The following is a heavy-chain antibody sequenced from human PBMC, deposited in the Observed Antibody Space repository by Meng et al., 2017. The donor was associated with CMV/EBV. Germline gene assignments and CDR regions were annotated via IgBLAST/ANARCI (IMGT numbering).Heavy chain of an antibody. V-gene: IGHV1-2*02. J-gene: IGHJ4*02. Sequence: GKASGYTFTGYYMHWVRQAPGQGLEWMGWINPNSGGTNYAQKFQGRVTMTRDTSISTAYMELSRLRSDDTAVYYCARARLTMVVTPYWGQGTLVTVSS. D-gene: IGHD4-23*01. CDR2: INPNSGGT. CDR3: ARARLTMVVTPY. CDR1: GYTFTGYY.